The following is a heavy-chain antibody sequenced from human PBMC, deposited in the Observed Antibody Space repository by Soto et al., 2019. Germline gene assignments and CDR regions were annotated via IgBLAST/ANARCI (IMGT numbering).Heavy chain of an antibody. CDR2: ISHSGST. CDR1: GGSINSSIYY. J-gene: IGHJ6*02. D-gene: IGHD6-19*01. Sequence: SETLSLTCTVSGGSINSSIYYWVWIRQPPGKGLEWIGSISHSGSTNYNPSLKSRVIISVDTSKNQFSLKLSSVTAADTAVYYCGRCESSGWYYYIYGMVVWDQEASVTVSS. CDR3: GRCESSGWYYYIYGMVV. V-gene: IGHV4-39*01.